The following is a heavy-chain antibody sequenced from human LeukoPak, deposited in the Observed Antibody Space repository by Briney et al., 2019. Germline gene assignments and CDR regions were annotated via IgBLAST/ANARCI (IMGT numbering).Heavy chain of an antibody. CDR3: ARCYGSGSYYNGRIAY. CDR1: GFTFSSYA. D-gene: IGHD3-10*01. J-gene: IGHJ4*02. V-gene: IGHV3-30*04. Sequence: PGRSLRLSCAAPGFTFSSYAMHWVRQAPGKGLEWVAVISYDGSNKYYADSVKGRFTISRDNSKNTLYLQMNSLRAEDTAVYYCARCYGSGSYYNGRIAYWGQGTLVTVSS. CDR2: ISYDGSNK.